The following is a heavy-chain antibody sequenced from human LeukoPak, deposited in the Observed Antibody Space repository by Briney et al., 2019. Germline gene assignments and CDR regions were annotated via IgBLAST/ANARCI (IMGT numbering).Heavy chain of an antibody. CDR2: ISYNSGTI. CDR1: GSNFVDYA. J-gene: IGHJ3*02. V-gene: IGHV3-9*01. D-gene: IGHD3-16*01. Sequence: GRSPRLSCAASGSNFVDYAMHWVRHVPGKGLEWVSGISYNSGTIIYADSVKGRFTISRDNARNSLFLQMNSLRPEVRALYYCAKDITSRFGEFLYPNAFDTWGQGTTVTVSS. CDR3: AKDITSRFGEFLYPNAFDT.